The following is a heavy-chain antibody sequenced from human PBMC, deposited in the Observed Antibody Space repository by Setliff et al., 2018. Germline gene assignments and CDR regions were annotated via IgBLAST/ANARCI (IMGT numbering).Heavy chain of an antibody. CDR2: IIPMFGTP. Sequence: GASVKVSCKASGGTFSSYGISWVRQAPGQGLEWMGGIIPMFGTPAYAQKFRGRVTIITDESTSTAFMQLSSLRSEDTAVYYCVREGVDSRSSTDYRYYMDVWGKGTTVTVSS. V-gene: IGHV1-69*05. J-gene: IGHJ6*03. CDR3: VREGVDSRSSTDYRYYMDV. D-gene: IGHD3-22*01. CDR1: GGTFSSYG.